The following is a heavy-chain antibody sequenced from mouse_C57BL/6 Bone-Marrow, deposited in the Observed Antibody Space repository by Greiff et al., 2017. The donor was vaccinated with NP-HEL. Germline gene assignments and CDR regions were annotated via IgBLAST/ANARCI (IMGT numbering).Heavy chain of an antibody. J-gene: IGHJ4*01. CDR2: IRNKANCYTT. CDR3: ARSIYDDYADDPCYAMDY. CDR1: GFTFTDYY. Sequence: EVLLVESGGGLVQPGGSLSLSCAASGFTFTDYYMSWVRQPPGKALEWLGFIRNKANCYTTEYNASVKGRFTISRDNSQTIIYLQMNALRAEDSATYYCARSIYDDYADDPCYAMDYWGQGTSVTVSS. D-gene: IGHD2-4*01. V-gene: IGHV7-3*01.